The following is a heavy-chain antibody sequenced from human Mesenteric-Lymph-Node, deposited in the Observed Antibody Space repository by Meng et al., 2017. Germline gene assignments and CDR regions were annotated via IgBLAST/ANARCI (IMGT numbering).Heavy chain of an antibody. CDR2: IYYSGST. V-gene: IGHV4-39*07. J-gene: IGHJ5*02. CDR3: ARVDELVLFDP. CDR1: GGSISSSSYY. Sequence: ESLKISCTVSGGSISSSSYYWGWIRQPPGKGLEWIGSIYYSGSTYYNPSLKSRVTISVDTSKNQFSLKLSSVTAADTAVYYCARVDELVLFDPWGQGTLVTVSS.